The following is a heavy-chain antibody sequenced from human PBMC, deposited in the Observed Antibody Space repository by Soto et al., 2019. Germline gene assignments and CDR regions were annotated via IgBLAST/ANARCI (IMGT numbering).Heavy chain of an antibody. Sequence: SATLSLTCSFSGGSISSGYYYWSWIRQPPGKGLEWIGNIYYSGNTYYNPSLKSRLTISVDTSKNQFSLKLSSVTAADTAVYYGAGDRRSSSAFESWGKGTMVTV. CDR1: GGSISSGYYY. J-gene: IGHJ3*02. CDR2: IYYSGNT. V-gene: IGHV4-30-4*01. CDR3: AGDRRSSSAFES. D-gene: IGHD6-6*01.